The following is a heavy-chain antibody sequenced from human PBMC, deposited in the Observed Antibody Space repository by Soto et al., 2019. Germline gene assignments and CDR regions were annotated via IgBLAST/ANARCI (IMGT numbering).Heavy chain of an antibody. Sequence: ESGGGVVQPGRSLRLSCAASGFTFSTYGMHWVRQAPGKGLEWVAVLSYDGSNTYYADSVKGRFTISRDLSKNTLYLQMNSLRAEDTAVYYCAKDHFSSGWQGFDPWGQGTLVTVSS. CDR2: LSYDGSNT. CDR1: GFTFSTYG. V-gene: IGHV3-30*18. D-gene: IGHD6-19*01. CDR3: AKDHFSSGWQGFDP. J-gene: IGHJ5*02.